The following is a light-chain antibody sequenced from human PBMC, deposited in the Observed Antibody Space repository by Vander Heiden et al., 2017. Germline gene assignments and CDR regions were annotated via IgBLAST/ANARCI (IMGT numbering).Light chain of an antibody. CDR3: QQHKGNSPYT. CDR2: YAS. CDR1: QSISSW. Sequence: DIPMTPSTSTLSASVGDRVTITCRASQSISSWLAWYQQKPGKAPQLLIEYASSLESGVPSRCIGRGRGRAFSPTIISRQPDDCSAEYCQQHKGNSPYTFGQGTKLEIK. J-gene: IGKJ2*01. V-gene: IGKV1-5*03.